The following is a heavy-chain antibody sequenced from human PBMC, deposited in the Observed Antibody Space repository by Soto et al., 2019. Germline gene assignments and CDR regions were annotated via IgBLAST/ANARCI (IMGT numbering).Heavy chain of an antibody. CDR2: IIPIFGTA. Sequence: SVKVSCKASGGTFSSYAISWVRQAPGQGLEWMGGIIPIFGTANYAQKFQGRVTITADKSTSTAYMELSSLRSEDTAMYYCARDGASGGSYYYDMDVWGQGTTVTVSS. CDR3: ARDGASGGSYYYDMDV. CDR1: GGTFSSYA. V-gene: IGHV1-69*06. J-gene: IGHJ6*02. D-gene: IGHD2-15*01.